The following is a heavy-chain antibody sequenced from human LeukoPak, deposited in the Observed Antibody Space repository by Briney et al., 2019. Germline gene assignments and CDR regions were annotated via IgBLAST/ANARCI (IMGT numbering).Heavy chain of an antibody. V-gene: IGHV5-51*01. CDR2: IYPGGSDT. Sequence: GESLKISCKGSGYSFTSYWIGWVRQMPGKGLEWMGIIYPGGSDTRYSPSFQGQVTISADKSISTAYLQWSSLKASDTAMYYCARQDCSGGSCYYNWFDPWGQGTLVTVSS. CDR3: ARQDCSGGSCYYNWFDP. D-gene: IGHD2-15*01. CDR1: GYSFTSYW. J-gene: IGHJ5*02.